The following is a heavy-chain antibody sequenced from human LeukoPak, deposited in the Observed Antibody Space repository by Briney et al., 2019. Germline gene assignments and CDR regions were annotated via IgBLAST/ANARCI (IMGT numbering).Heavy chain of an antibody. CDR2: MNPNSGNT. CDR1: GYTFTSYD. V-gene: IGHV1-8*03. D-gene: IGHD3-9*01. Sequence: ASVKVSCKASGYTFTSYDINWVRQATGQGLEWMGWMNPNSGNTGYAQKFQGRVTITRNTSISTAYMELSSLRSEDTAVYYCARSTRYLNWFDPWGQGTLVTVSS. J-gene: IGHJ5*02. CDR3: ARSTRYLNWFDP.